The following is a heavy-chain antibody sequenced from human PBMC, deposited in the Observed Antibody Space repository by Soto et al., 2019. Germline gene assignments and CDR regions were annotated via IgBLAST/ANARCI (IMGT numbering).Heavy chain of an antibody. CDR1: GGSISSGDYS. CDR2: IYHSGST. J-gene: IGHJ3*02. Sequence: QLQLQESGSGLVKPSQTLSLTCAVSGGSISSGDYSWSWIRQPPGKGLEWIGYIYHSGSTYYNPSLKSRVTISVDRSKNQFSLKLSSVTAADTAVYYCARAHGSGWGAFDIWGQGTMVTVSS. V-gene: IGHV4-30-2*01. CDR3: ARAHGSGWGAFDI. D-gene: IGHD3-10*01.